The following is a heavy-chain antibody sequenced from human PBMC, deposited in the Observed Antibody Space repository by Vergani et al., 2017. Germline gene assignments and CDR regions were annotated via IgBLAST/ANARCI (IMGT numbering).Heavy chain of an antibody. J-gene: IGHJ4*02. D-gene: IGHD3-10*01. CDR2: INHSVST. CDR1: GGSFSGFY. Sequence: QVQLQQWGAGLLKPSETLSLTCAVYGGSFSGFYWSWIRQPPGKGLEWIGEINHSVSTNYNPSLKSRVTISVDTSKNQFSLKLSSVTAADTAVYYCARSRIYYGAGSPDYWGQGTLVTVSS. CDR3: ARSRIYYGAGSPDY. V-gene: IGHV4-34*01.